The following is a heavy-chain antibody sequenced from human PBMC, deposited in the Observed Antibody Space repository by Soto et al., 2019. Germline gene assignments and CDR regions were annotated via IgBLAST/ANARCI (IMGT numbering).Heavy chain of an antibody. J-gene: IGHJ4*02. CDR1: GGSISSGGYY. V-gene: IGHV4-31*03. Sequence: QVQLQESGPGLVKPSQTLSLTCTVSGGSISSGGYYWSWIRQHPGKGLEWIGYIDYSGSTYYNPSLKSRVTISVDTSKNHFSLKRSSVTAADTAVYYGARAVGDSYGYRDYWGQGTLVTVSS. CDR2: IDYSGST. CDR3: ARAVGDSYGYRDY. D-gene: IGHD5-18*01.